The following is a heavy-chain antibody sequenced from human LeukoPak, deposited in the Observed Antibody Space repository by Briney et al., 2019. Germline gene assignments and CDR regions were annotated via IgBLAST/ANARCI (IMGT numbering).Heavy chain of an antibody. CDR3: ASTATCSF. CDR2: IKQDGSEK. D-gene: IGHD2-2*01. Sequence: QPGRSLTLSCAASGFTFSSYAMHWVRQAPGKGLEWVANIKQDGSEKNYVDSVKGRFTISRDNAQNSLYLQMNSLRAGDTAVYYCASTATCSFWGQGTMVTVSS. V-gene: IGHV3-7*01. J-gene: IGHJ3*01. CDR1: GFTFSSYA.